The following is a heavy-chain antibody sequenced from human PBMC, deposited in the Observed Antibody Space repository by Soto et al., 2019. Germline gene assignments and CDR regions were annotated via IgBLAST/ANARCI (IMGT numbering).Heavy chain of an antibody. Sequence: QVQLVESGGGVVQPGRSLRLSCAASGFTFSSYAMHWVRQAPGKGLEWVAVISYDGSNKYYADSVKGRFTISRDNSKNPLYLKMNSLRAEDTAVYYWARDLGGLISAPLRLFDYWGQGTLVTVSS. D-gene: IGHD2-8*01. CDR3: ARDLGGLISAPLRLFDY. V-gene: IGHV3-30-3*01. CDR2: ISYDGSNK. CDR1: GFTFSSYA. J-gene: IGHJ4*02.